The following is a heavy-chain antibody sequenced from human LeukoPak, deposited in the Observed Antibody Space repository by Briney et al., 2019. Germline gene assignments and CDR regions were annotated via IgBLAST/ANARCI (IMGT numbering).Heavy chain of an antibody. V-gene: IGHV1-69*05. CDR2: IIPIFGTA. Sequence: SVKVSCKASGGTFSSYAISWVRQAPGQGLEWMGGIIPIFGTANYAQKFQGRVTITTDESTSTAYMELSSLRSEDTAVYYCARVTRFGATQAFDIWGQGTMVTVSS. CDR3: ARVTRFGATQAFDI. CDR1: GGTFSSYA. D-gene: IGHD3-10*01. J-gene: IGHJ3*02.